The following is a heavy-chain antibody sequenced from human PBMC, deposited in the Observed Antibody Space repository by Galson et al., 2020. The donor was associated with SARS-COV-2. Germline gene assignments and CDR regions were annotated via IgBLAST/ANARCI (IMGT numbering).Heavy chain of an antibody. J-gene: IGHJ5*02. CDR3: ARGLVGALRGYDWFYP. D-gene: IGHD1-26*01. CDR2: IYYSGST. CDR1: GGSISSYY. Sequence: SETLSLTCTVSGGSISSYYWSWIRQPPGKGLEWIGYIYYSGSTNDNPSLKSRVTISVDTSKNQFSLNLSSVTAADTAVYYCARGLVGALRGYDWFYPWGQGTLGTVSS. V-gene: IGHV4-59*01.